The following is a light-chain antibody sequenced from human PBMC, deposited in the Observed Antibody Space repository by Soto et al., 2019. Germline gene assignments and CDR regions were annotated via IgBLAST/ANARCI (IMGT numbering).Light chain of an antibody. V-gene: IGKV3-11*01. Sequence: EIVLTQSPATLSLSPGERANLSCRASQSISRYLAWYQQKPGQAPRLLIHDASNRATGIPARFSGSGSETDFTLTISSLEPEDFAVYYCQQRLSWPPLTFGGGTKVENK. J-gene: IGKJ4*01. CDR3: QQRLSWPPLT. CDR1: QSISRY. CDR2: DAS.